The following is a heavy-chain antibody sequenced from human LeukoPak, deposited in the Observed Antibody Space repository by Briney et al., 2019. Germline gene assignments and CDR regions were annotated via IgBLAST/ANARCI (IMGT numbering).Heavy chain of an antibody. D-gene: IGHD6-13*01. CDR3: ARLLYSSSTVDAFDI. J-gene: IGHJ3*02. V-gene: IGHV5-51*03. Sequence: GESLKISCKGSGYSFTSYWIGWVRQMPGKGLEWMGIIYPGDSDTRYSPSFQGQVTISADKSISTAYLQWSSLKASDTATYYCARLLYSSSTVDAFDIWGQGTMVTVSS. CDR1: GYSFTSYW. CDR2: IYPGDSDT.